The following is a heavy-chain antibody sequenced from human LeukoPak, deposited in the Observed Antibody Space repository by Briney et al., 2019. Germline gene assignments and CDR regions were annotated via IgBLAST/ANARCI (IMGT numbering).Heavy chain of an antibody. CDR3: AGAVWLGYCTNGVCPLDY. CDR1: GGTFSSYA. CDR2: IIPIFGTA. V-gene: IGHV1-69*05. Sequence: SVKVSCKASGGTFSSYAISWVRQAPGQGLEWMGGIIPIFGTANYAQKFQGRVTITTDESTSTAYMELSSLRSEDTAVYYCAGAVWLGYCTNGVCPLDYWGQGTLVTVSS. J-gene: IGHJ4*02. D-gene: IGHD2-8*01.